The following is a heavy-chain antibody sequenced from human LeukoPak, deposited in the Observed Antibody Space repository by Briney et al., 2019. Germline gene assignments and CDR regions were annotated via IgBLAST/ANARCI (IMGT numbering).Heavy chain of an antibody. CDR2: IYSGGST. CDR1: GFTVCSNY. J-gene: IGHJ4*02. Sequence: PGGSLRLSCAASGFTVCSNYMSWVRQAPGKGLEWVSVIYSGGSTYYADSVKGRFTISRDNAKNSLFLQMNSLRAEDTAIYYCARDPTADDYWGQGTLVTVSS. V-gene: IGHV3-53*01. D-gene: IGHD2-2*01. CDR3: ARDPTADDY.